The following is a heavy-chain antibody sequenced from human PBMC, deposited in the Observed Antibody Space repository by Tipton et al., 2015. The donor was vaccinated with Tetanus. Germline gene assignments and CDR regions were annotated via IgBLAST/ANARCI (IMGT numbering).Heavy chain of an antibody. V-gene: IGHV4-61*01. CDR3: ARGRVGYSRGFDP. CDR1: GGSVSSGRYY. D-gene: IGHD2-15*01. CDR2: IYYSGST. J-gene: IGHJ5*02. Sequence: TLSLTCTVSGGSVSSGRYYWSWIRQPPGKGLEWIGYIYYSGSTNYNPSLKSRVTISVDTSKNQFSLKLSSVTAADTAVYYCARGRVGYSRGFDPWGQGTLVAVSS.